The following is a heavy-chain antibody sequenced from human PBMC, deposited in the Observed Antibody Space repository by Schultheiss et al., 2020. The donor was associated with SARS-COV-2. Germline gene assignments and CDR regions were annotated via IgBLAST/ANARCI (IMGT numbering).Heavy chain of an antibody. D-gene: IGHD3-9*01. J-gene: IGHJ1*01. Sequence: SETLSLTCAVYGGSFSGYYWSWIRQPPGKGLEWIGEINHSGSTNYNPSLKSRVTISVDTSKNQFSLKMSSVTAADTAVYYCARGSNDYYDILTGYYFQHWGHGTLVTVSS. CDR3: ARGSNDYYDILTGYYFQH. CDR2: INHSGST. V-gene: IGHV4-34*01. CDR1: GGSFSGYY.